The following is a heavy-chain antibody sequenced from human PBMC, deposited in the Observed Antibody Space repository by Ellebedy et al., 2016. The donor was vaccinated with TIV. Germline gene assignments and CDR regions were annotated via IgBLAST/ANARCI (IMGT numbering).Heavy chain of an antibody. Sequence: GGSLRLSCAASGFTFRDFSIHWVRQAPGKGLEWVSHISGSGVTTYYADSVRGRFSISRDNSKNTLFLQMNSLRADDTAVYFCARGSGYEAFHIWGQGTMVTVSS. J-gene: IGHJ3*02. V-gene: IGHV3-23*01. CDR3: ARGSGYEAFHI. CDR2: ISGSGVTT. CDR1: GFTFRDFS. D-gene: IGHD3-10*01.